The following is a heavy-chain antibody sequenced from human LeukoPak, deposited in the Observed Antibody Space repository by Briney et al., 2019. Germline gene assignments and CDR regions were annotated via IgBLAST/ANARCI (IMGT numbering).Heavy chain of an antibody. J-gene: IGHJ4*02. D-gene: IGHD3-10*01. V-gene: IGHV3-74*01. CDR1: GFTFSDYW. CDR2: ISSDGDTT. Sequence: GGSLRLSCVASGFTFSDYWIHWVRQAPGKGLVWVSRISSDGDTTNYADSVKGRFTISRDNAKNTLYLQMNSLRVEDTAVYYCARDRGPRTGFMVREAYDYWGQGTLVTVSS. CDR3: ARDRGPRTGFMVREAYDY.